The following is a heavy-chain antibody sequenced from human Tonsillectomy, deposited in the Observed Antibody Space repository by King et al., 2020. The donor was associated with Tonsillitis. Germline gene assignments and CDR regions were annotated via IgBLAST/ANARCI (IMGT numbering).Heavy chain of an antibody. V-gene: IGHV1-69*01. J-gene: IGHJ5*01. CDR3: ARGAAAPASWLDP. CDR2: ILPIFHKA. D-gene: IGHD6-25*01. CDR1: GGTFSSYA. Sequence: EQLVQSGAEVKKPGSSVKVSCKISGGTFSSYAINWVRQAPGQGLEWMGGILPIFHKADYAENFQGRVTITADESTSTAYMEMSSLTSGDTAVYYCARGAAAPASWLDPWGQGTLVTVSS.